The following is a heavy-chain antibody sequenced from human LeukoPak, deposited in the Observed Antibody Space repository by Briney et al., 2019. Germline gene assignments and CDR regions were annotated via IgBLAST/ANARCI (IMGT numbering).Heavy chain of an antibody. CDR3: ARGHAYRSSYSGNYFPYFDY. J-gene: IGHJ4*02. CDR1: GGSFSGYY. V-gene: IGHV4-34*01. Sequence: KTSETLSLICAVYGGSFSGYYWSWIRQPPGKGLEGIGEINHSGSTNYNPSLKSRVTISVDTSKNQFSLKLSSVTAADTAVYYCARGHAYRSSYSGNYFPYFDYWGQGTLVTVSS. D-gene: IGHD1-26*01. CDR2: INHSGST.